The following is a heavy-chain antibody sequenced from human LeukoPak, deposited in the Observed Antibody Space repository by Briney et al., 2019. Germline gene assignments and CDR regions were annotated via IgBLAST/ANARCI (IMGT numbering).Heavy chain of an antibody. V-gene: IGHV3-7*01. CDR2: IKQDGSEK. J-gene: IGHJ6*03. Sequence: GGSLRLSCAASGFTFSSYWMHWVRQAPGEGLEWVANIKQDGSEKYYVDSVKGRFTISRDNAKNSLYLQMNSLRAEDTAVYYCARVYYDSSGYYYYYYMDVWGKGTTVTVSS. CDR3: ARVYYDSSGYYYYYYMDV. CDR1: GFTFSSYW. D-gene: IGHD3-22*01.